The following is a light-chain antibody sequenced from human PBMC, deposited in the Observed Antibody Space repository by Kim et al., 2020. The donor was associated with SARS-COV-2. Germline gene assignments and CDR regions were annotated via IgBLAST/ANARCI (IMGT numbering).Light chain of an antibody. J-gene: IGKJ1*01. V-gene: IGKV3-15*01. Sequence: PGERPTLSGRDSQSVSSNLAWYQQKPGQAPRRLIYGASTRATGIPARFSGSGSGTEFTLTISSLQSEDFAVYYCQQYNKWPPTFGQGTKVDIK. CDR2: GAS. CDR3: QQYNKWPPT. CDR1: QSVSSN.